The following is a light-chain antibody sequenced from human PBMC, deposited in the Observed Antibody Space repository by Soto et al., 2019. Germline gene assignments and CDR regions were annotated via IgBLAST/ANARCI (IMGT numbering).Light chain of an antibody. CDR3: AAWDDSLSGPV. CDR2: RNN. CDR1: SSNIGSNY. Sequence: QSVLTQPPSASGTPGQRVTISYSGSSSNIGSNYVYWYQQLPGTAPKLLIYRNNQRPSGVPDRFSGSKSGTSASLAISGLRSEDEADYYCAAWDDSLSGPVFGGGTKVTAL. J-gene: IGLJ2*01. V-gene: IGLV1-47*01.